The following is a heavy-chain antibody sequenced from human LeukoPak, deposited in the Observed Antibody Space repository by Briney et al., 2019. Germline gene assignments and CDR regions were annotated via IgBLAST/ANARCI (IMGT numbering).Heavy chain of an antibody. J-gene: IGHJ5*02. CDR2: INPNNGGT. CDR1: GYTFTDYY. Sequence: ASVKVSCKASGYTFTDYYVRCYPHWVRQAPGQGLEWMGRINPNNGGTNYAQKFQGRVTMTRDTSIRTAYMELRGLRSDDTAVYYCARDCSRSDTNYDWFDPWGQGTLVTVSS. CDR3: ARDCSRSDTNYDWFDP. D-gene: IGHD2-8*01. V-gene: IGHV1-2*06.